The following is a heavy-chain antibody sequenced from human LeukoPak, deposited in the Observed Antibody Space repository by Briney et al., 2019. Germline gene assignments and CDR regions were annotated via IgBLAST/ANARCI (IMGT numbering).Heavy chain of an antibody. CDR1: GYTFTDYY. CDR3: ARGKASAEVGPVYYYHGMDV. Sequence: ASVKVSCKASGYTFTDYYMHWVRQAPGQGLEWMGWINPNSGGTNYAQKFQGWVTMTRDTSISTAYMELNRLRSDDTAVYYCARGKASAEVGPVYYYHGMDVGAKGPRATVS. J-gene: IGHJ6*04. CDR2: INPNSGGT. V-gene: IGHV1-2*04.